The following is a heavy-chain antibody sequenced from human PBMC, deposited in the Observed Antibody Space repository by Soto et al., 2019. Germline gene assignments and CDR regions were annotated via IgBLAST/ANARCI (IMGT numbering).Heavy chain of an antibody. Sequence: QVQLQQWGAGLLKPSETLSLTCAVYGGSFSGYYWSWIRQPPGKGLEWIGEINHSGSTNYNPSLKSRVTISVDTSKNQFSLKLSSVTAADTAVYYCARAFSMHRRGGSCGRYCLNWFDPWGQGTLVTVSS. CDR3: ARAFSMHRRGGSCGRYCLNWFDP. V-gene: IGHV4-34*01. CDR1: GGSFSGYY. J-gene: IGHJ5*02. CDR2: INHSGST. D-gene: IGHD2-15*01.